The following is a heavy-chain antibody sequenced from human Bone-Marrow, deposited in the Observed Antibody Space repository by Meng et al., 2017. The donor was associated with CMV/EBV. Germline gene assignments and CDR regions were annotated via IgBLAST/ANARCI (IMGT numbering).Heavy chain of an antibody. D-gene: IGHD2-15*01. CDR3: ARKSLLKDSYYYYGMDV. J-gene: IGHJ6*02. CDR1: GGSISSSSYY. Sequence: SETLSLTCTVSGGSISSSSYYWGWIRQPPGKGLEWIGSIYYSGSTYYNPSLKSRVTISVDTSKNQFSLKLSSVTAADTAVYYCARKSLLKDSYYYYGMDVWGQGTTVTVSS. CDR2: IYYSGST. V-gene: IGHV4-39*07.